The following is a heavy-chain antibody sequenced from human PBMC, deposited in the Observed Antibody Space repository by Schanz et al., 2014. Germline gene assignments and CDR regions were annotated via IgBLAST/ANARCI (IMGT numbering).Heavy chain of an antibody. CDR3: ARDPGGTKTHGL. CDR1: GFTFSSYS. Sequence: EVQLVESGGGLVKPGGSLTLSCAASGFTFSSYSMNWVRQAPGKGLECVSIIYSDGSTYYVDSVKGRFIISRDNSKNTVYLQMNSLRAEDTAVYYCARDPGGTKTHGLWGQGTLVTVSS. D-gene: IGHD2-15*01. CDR2: IYSDGST. J-gene: IGHJ4*02. V-gene: IGHV3-66*01.